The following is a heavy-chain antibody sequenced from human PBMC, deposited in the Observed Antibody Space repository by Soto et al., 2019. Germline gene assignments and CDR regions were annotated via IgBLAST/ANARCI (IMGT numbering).Heavy chain of an antibody. CDR3: GKERRGSGWSVCNF. CDR2: ISGSGGDA. CDR1: GFTFRDYA. D-gene: IGHD6-19*01. Sequence: GGSLRLSCKVSGFTFRDYAMSCVRQAPGKGLEWVSDISGSGGDARYADSVKGRFTISRDNSRDTLFLQLNSLRVDDTAVYYSGKERRGSGWSVCNFWGQGTLVTVPQ. J-gene: IGHJ4*02. V-gene: IGHV3-23*01.